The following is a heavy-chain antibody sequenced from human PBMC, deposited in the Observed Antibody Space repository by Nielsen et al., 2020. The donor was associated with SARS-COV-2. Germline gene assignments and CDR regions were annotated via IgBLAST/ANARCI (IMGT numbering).Heavy chain of an antibody. Sequence: GGSLRLSCAASGFTFSSYAMHWVRQAPGKGLEWVAVISYDGSNKYYADSVKGRFTISRDNSKNTLYLQMNSLRAEDTAVYYCARDGSEYNWNYSKGAYFDYWGQGTLVTVSS. D-gene: IGHD1-7*01. CDR2: ISYDGSNK. CDR3: ARDGSEYNWNYSKGAYFDY. CDR1: GFTFSSYA. V-gene: IGHV3-30-3*01. J-gene: IGHJ4*02.